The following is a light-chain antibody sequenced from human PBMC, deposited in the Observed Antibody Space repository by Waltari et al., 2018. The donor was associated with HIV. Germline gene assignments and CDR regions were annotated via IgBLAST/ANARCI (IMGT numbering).Light chain of an antibody. CDR3: QAWGTGIRV. CDR1: SRHSNYA. J-gene: IGLJ3*02. Sequence: QLLLPQPPSASASLGASVKLTCTLSSRHSNYAIAWHQQQPGKGPRYLMKVDIDGSHTRGDGVPDRFSGSTSGADHYLTISSLQSEDEADYYCQAWGTGIRVFGGGTKLTVL. V-gene: IGLV4-69*01. CDR2: VDIDGSH.